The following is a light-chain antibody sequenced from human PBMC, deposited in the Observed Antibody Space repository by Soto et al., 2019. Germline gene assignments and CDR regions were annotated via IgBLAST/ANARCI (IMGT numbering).Light chain of an antibody. Sequence: EIVLTQSPGALSLSPGERATLSCRASQSVSSNYLAWYQQKPGQAPRLLIYGASSRATGIPDRFSGSGSGTDFTLTISRLDPEDVAVYYCQQYGGSLTFGGGTKVEIK. CDR2: GAS. J-gene: IGKJ4*01. CDR1: QSVSSNY. CDR3: QQYGGSLT. V-gene: IGKV3-20*01.